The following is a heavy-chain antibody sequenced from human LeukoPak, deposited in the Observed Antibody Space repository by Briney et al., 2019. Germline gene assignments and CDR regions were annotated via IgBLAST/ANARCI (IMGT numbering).Heavy chain of an antibody. V-gene: IGHV3-30*18. D-gene: IGHD2-21*02. J-gene: IGHJ4*02. CDR1: XFTFSSYG. Sequence: VQPGRSLRLCCAASXFTFSSYGMHWVRQAPGKGLEWVAVIAYDGRTKYYADSVNGRFSISRDNSKNTLYLQMNSLRAEDTAVYYCAKAGHCGGDCYSIMDYWGQGTLVTVSS. CDR2: IAYDGRTK. CDR3: AKAGHCGGDCYSIMDY.